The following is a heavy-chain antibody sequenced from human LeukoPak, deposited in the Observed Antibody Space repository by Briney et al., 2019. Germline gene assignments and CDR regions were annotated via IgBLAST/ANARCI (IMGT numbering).Heavy chain of an antibody. CDR3: ARLYSSSQFDY. J-gene: IGHJ4*02. D-gene: IGHD6-13*01. CDR2: IYHSGST. V-gene: IGHV4-34*01. CDR1: GGSFSGYY. Sequence: PSETLSLTCAVYGGSFSGYYWSWIRQPPGKGLEWIGYIYHSGSTYYNPSLKSRVTISVDRSKNQFSLKLSSVTAADTAVYYCARLYSSSQFDYWGQGTLVTVSS.